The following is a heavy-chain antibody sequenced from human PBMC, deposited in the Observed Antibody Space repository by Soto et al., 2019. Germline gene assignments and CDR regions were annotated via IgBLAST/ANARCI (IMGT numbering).Heavy chain of an antibody. CDR3: ARVKGSTPDRDV. J-gene: IGHJ6*03. CDR1: GGTFSSYT. Sequence: SVKVSCKASGGTFSSYTISWVRQAPGQGLEWMGRIIPILGIANYAQKFQGRVTITADKSTSTAYMELSSLRSEDTAVYYCARVKGSTPDRDVWGKGTTATAPS. V-gene: IGHV1-69*02. D-gene: IGHD3-10*01. CDR2: IIPILGIA.